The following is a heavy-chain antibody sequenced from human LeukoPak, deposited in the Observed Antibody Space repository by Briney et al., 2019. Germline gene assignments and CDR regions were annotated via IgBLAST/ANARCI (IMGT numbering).Heavy chain of an antibody. CDR2: ISSSGSTI. D-gene: IGHD5-24*01. CDR1: GFTFSSYE. V-gene: IGHV3-48*03. Sequence: GGSLRLSCAASGFTFSSYEMNWVRQAPGKGLEWVSYISSSGSTIYYADSVKGRFTISRDNAKNSLYLQMNSLRAEDTAVYYCARGVATNSPFDYWGQGTLVTVSS. J-gene: IGHJ4*02. CDR3: ARGVATNSPFDY.